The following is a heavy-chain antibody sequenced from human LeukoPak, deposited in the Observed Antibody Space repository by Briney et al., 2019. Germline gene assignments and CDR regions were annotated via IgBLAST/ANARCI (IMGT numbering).Heavy chain of an antibody. CDR2: INHSGST. CDR3: ARKQGGQLVNTRRWFDP. CDR1: GGSFSGYY. Sequence: SETLSLTCAVYGGSFSGYYWSWIRQPPGKGLEWIGEINHSGSTNYNPSLKSRVTISLHTSKSQFSLKLTSVTAADTAVYYCARKQGGQLVNTRRWFDPWGQGTLVTVSS. V-gene: IGHV4-34*01. J-gene: IGHJ5*02. D-gene: IGHD6-13*01.